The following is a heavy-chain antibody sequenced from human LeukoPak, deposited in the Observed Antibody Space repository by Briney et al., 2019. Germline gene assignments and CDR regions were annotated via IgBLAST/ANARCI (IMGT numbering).Heavy chain of an antibody. CDR1: GFTFSSYW. D-gene: IGHD5-18*01. J-gene: IGHJ4*02. Sequence: GGSLRLSCAASGFTFSSYWMHWVRQAPGKGLVWVSRINNDGSFTSYADSVKGRFTISRDNAEHTLYPQMNSLSAEDTAVYYCVRQGYLDFDYWGQGTRVTVSS. CDR2: INNDGSFT. V-gene: IGHV3-74*01. CDR3: VRQGYLDFDY.